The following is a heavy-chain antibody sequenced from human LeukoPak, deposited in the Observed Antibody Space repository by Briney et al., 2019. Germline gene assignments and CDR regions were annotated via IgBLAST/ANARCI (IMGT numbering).Heavy chain of an antibody. D-gene: IGHD2-2*01. CDR2: ISGSSSSI. CDR1: GFTFSSYA. CDR3: ARGYQRPDY. Sequence: GGSLRLSCAASGFTFSSYAMSWVRQAPGKGLEWVSAISGSSSSIYYADSVKGRFTISRDNAMNSVYLQMNSLRVEDTAVYYCARGYQRPDYWGQGTLITVSS. V-gene: IGHV3-21*01. J-gene: IGHJ4*02.